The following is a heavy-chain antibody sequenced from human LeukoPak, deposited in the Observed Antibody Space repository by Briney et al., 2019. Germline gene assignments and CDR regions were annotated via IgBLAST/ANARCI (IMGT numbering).Heavy chain of an antibody. V-gene: IGHV3-30*02. J-gene: IGHJ4*02. CDR2: IRYDGSTK. D-gene: IGHD2-15*01. CDR1: GFTFSNYG. Sequence: GGSLRLSCAASGFTFSNYGMHWVRQAPGKGLEWVAFIRYDGSTKYYADSVKGRFTISRDNSKNTLYLQMNSLRAEDTAVYYCARDIVVVVAAAKTNYFDYWGQGTLVTVSS. CDR3: ARDIVVVVAAAKTNYFDY.